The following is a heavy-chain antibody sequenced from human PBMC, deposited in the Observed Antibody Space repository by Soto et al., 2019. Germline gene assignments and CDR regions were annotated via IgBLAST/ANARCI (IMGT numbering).Heavy chain of an antibody. J-gene: IGHJ3*02. CDR3: VRGGNVAGAFDI. V-gene: IGHV3-33*01. CDR2: IWDDGIKK. CDR1: GFTFSHYG. D-gene: IGHD3-16*01. Sequence: QVQLVESGGGVVQPGRSLRLSCAASGFTFSHYGMHWVRQAPGKGLEWVAVIWDDGIKKFYPDSVRGRFTISRDNSENTLFLQMNGLTAEDTAIYYCVRGGNVAGAFDIWGQGTMVPVSS.